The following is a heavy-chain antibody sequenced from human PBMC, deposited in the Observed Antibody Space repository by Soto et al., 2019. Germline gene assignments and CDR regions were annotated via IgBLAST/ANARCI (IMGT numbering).Heavy chain of an antibody. CDR2: IYYSGST. D-gene: IGHD3-9*01. J-gene: IGHJ6*03. Sequence: SETLSLTCTVSGGSISSGGYYWSWIRQHPGKGLEWIGYIYYSGSTYYNPSLKSRVTISVDTSKNQFSLKLSSVTAADTAVYYCASSNILTGYYPSYYYYYMDVWGKGTTVTVS. CDR1: GGSISSGGYY. CDR3: ASSNILTGYYPSYYYYYMDV. V-gene: IGHV4-31*03.